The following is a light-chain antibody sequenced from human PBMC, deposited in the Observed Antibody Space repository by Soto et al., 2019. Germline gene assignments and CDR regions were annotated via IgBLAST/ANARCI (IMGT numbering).Light chain of an antibody. CDR3: QQYGSSPHA. V-gene: IGKV3-20*01. CDR1: QSVSSSY. Sequence: EIVLTQSPGTLSLSPGERATLSCRASQSVSSSYLAWYQQKPGQAPRLLIYGASSRATGLQDRFSGSGSGTDFTLTISRLEPEDFAVYYCQQYGSSPHAFGPGTKVDIK. J-gene: IGKJ3*01. CDR2: GAS.